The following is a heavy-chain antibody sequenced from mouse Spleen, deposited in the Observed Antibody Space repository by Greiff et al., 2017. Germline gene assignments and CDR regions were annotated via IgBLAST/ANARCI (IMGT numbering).Heavy chain of an antibody. CDR1: GYTFTDYE. D-gene: IGHD2-3*01. J-gene: IGHJ2*01. CDR2: IDPETGGT. CDR3: TREGAYDGFFDY. Sequence: QVQLQQSGAELVRPGASVTLSCKASGYTFTDYEMHWVKQTPVHGLEWIGAIDPETGGTAYNQKFKGKAILTAGKSSSTAYMELRSLTSEDSAVYYCTREGAYDGFFDYWGQGTTLTVSS. V-gene: IGHV1-15*01.